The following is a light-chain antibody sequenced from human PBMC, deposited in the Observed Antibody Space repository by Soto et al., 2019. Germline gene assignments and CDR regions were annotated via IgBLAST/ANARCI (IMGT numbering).Light chain of an antibody. CDR2: DAS. CDR3: QQYNSYPS. Sequence: DIQMTQSPSTLSASVGARVTITCRASQSISSWLAWYQQKPGKAPKLLIYDASSVESGVPSRFSRSGSGTEFTLTISSLQPDDFATYYCQQYNSYPSFGPGTKVDI. CDR1: QSISSW. J-gene: IGKJ3*01. V-gene: IGKV1-5*01.